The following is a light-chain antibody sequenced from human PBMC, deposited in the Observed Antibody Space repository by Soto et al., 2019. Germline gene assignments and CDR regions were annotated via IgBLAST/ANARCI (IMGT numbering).Light chain of an antibody. Sequence: EIVMTQCPHTLSVSPGERATLSCRASQSVSSSYLAWYQQKPGQAPRLLISGASTGATGVPPRFSGSGSGTDFTLTVNCLQSEDIAVYYCQQYHNWPVTFCGGTKVDIK. J-gene: IGKJ4*01. V-gene: IGKV3-15*01. CDR3: QQYHNWPVT. CDR2: GAS. CDR1: QSVSSSY.